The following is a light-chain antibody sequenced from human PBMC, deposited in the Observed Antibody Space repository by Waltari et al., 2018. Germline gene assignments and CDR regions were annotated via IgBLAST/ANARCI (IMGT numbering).Light chain of an antibody. Sequence: DIVMTQSPLSLPVTPGEPASISCRSSQSLLHSNGYNYLDWDLQKPGQSPQFLIYLGSNRGSGVPDRFSGSGSGTDFTLKISRVEAEDFGVYYFMQVLQTPRTFGQGTKVEIK. V-gene: IGKV2-28*01. CDR3: MQVLQTPRT. CDR1: QSLLHSNGYNY. J-gene: IGKJ1*01. CDR2: LGS.